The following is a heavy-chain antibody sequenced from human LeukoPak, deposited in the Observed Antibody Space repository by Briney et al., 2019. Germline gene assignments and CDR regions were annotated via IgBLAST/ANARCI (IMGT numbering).Heavy chain of an antibody. CDR3: ARGPIQLWIHNAMDV. J-gene: IGHJ6*02. D-gene: IGHD5-18*01. V-gene: IGHV3-49*04. Sequence: AGGSLRLSCAASGFTFSSYAMSWVRQAPGKGLEWVGFIRSKAYRGTTEYAASVKGRFTISRDDSASIAYLQMNSLRTEDTAVYYCARGPIQLWIHNAMDVWGQGTTVTVSS. CDR1: GFTFSSYA. CDR2: IRSKAYRGTT.